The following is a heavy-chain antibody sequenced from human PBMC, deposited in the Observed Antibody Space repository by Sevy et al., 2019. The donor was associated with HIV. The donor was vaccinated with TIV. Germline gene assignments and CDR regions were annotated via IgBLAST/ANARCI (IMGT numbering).Heavy chain of an antibody. J-gene: IGHJ6*02. D-gene: IGHD6-13*01. Sequence: GGSLRLSCAASGFTFSSYWMHWVRQAPGKGLVWVSRINSDGSSTSYADSVKGRFTISRDNAKNTLYLQMNSLRAQDTAVYYCARAGSFSNKDQYYYGMDVWGQGTTVTVSS. CDR3: ARAGSFSNKDQYYYGMDV. CDR2: INSDGSST. CDR1: GFTFSSYW. V-gene: IGHV3-74*01.